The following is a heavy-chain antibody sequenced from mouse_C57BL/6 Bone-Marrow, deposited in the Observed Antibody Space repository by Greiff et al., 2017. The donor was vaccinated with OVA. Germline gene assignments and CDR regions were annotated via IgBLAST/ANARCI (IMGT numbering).Heavy chain of an antibody. CDR2: ISSGGDYI. J-gene: IGHJ3*01. Sequence: DVMLVESGEGLVKPGGSLKLSCAASGFTFSSYAMSWVRQTPEKRLEWVAYISSGGDYIYYADTVKGRFTISRDNARNTLYLQMSSLKSEDTAMYYCTREGGRGFAYWGQGTLVTVSA. CDR3: TREGGRGFAY. V-gene: IGHV5-9-1*02. CDR1: GFTFSSYA. D-gene: IGHD3-3*01.